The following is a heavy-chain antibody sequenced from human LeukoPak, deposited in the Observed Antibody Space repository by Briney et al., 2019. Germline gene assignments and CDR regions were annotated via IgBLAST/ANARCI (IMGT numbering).Heavy chain of an antibody. CDR1: GFTFSNAW. CDR2: IKSKMGGGTT. CDR3: TTLDD. Sequence: PGGSLRLSCEASGFTFSNAWMSWVRQAPGKGLEWLGRIKSKMGGGTTDYAVPVKGRFTISRDDSKNTLYLQMNSLKTEDTAVYYCTTLDDWGQGTLVTVSS. V-gene: IGHV3-15*01. J-gene: IGHJ4*02.